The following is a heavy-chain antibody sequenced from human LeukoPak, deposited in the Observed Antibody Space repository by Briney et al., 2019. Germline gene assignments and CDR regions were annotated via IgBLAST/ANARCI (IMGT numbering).Heavy chain of an antibody. CDR2: IYYSGST. J-gene: IGHJ4*02. CDR3: ARDLYGSGLFVDY. Sequence: SETLSLTCTVSGGSISSYYWSWIRQPPGKGLEWIGNIYYSGSTNYNPSLKSRVTISVDTSKNQFSLKLSSVTAADTAVYYCARDLYGSGLFVDYWGQGTLVTVSS. V-gene: IGHV4-59*12. CDR1: GGSISSYY. D-gene: IGHD3-10*01.